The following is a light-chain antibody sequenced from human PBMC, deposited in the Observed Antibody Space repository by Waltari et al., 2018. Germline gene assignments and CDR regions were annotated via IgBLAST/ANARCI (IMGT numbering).Light chain of an antibody. Sequence: DIVLTQSPDSLAVSLGERATLNCKTSQRVLYSSNNWYYLAWYQQKPGQPPKLIVPWVSNRESGVPDRISGSGSGTDFNLTISNLQAEDVGIYYCQQYYRLPRTFGQGTKVQIK. CDR3: QQYYRLPRT. V-gene: IGKV4-1*01. J-gene: IGKJ1*01. CDR1: QRVLYSSNNWYY. CDR2: WVS.